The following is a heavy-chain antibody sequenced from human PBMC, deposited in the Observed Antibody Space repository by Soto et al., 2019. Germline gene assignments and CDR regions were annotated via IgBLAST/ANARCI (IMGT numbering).Heavy chain of an antibody. CDR3: AKDLGGLVYTFDY. CDR1: GLPSSSYA. V-gene: IGHV3-30*18. D-gene: IGHD6-19*01. Sequence: QVQLVESGGAGFQPGRSLKLSCAPSGLPSSSYAMHWFRKAPGKGLEWVTVISNDGSNKYYADSVKGRFTISRDNSKNTLYLQLNSLRAEDTAVYYCAKDLGGLVYTFDYWGQGTLVTVSS. J-gene: IGHJ4*02. CDR2: ISNDGSNK.